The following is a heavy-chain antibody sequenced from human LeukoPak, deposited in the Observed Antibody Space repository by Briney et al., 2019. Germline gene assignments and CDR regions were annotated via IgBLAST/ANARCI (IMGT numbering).Heavy chain of an antibody. Sequence: GGTLRLSCTASGFTFSSYDISWVRQAPGKGLEWVSSISGLGGRTYYADSVEGRFTISRDNSKNTLYLQMNSLRVEDTAVYYCAKDPHPRWERTGCFDPWGQGTLVTVSS. CDR1: GFTFSSYD. J-gene: IGHJ5*02. V-gene: IGHV3-23*01. D-gene: IGHD1-26*01. CDR3: AKDPHPRWERTGCFDP. CDR2: ISGLGGRT.